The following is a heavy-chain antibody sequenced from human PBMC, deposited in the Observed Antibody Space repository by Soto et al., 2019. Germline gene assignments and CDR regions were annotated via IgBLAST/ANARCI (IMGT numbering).Heavy chain of an antibody. CDR3: AHRQRTVYFDY. V-gene: IGHV2-5*02. D-gene: IGHD4-17*01. J-gene: IGHJ4*02. CDR1: GFSLSTSGVG. Sequence: QITLKESGPTLVKSTQTLTLTCTFSGFSLSTSGVGVGWIRQPPGKALEWLALIYWDDDKRYSPSLKSRLTITEDTYKIQVVLTMTNMDPVDTATYYCAHRQRTVYFDYWGQGTLVTVSS. CDR2: IYWDDDK.